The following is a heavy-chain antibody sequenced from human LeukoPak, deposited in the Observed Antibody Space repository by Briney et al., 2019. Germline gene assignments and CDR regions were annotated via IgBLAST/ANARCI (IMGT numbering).Heavy chain of an antibody. CDR3: ARSLSDYYYYGMDV. CDR1: GFTFSSYA. V-gene: IGHV3-30-3*01. Sequence: GGSLRLSCAASGFTFSSYAMHWVRQAPGKGLEWVAVLSYDGSNKYYADSVKGRFTISRDNSKNTLYLQMNSLRAEDTAVYYCARSLSDYYYYGMDVWGQGTTVTVSS. D-gene: IGHD3-16*02. J-gene: IGHJ6*02. CDR2: LSYDGSNK.